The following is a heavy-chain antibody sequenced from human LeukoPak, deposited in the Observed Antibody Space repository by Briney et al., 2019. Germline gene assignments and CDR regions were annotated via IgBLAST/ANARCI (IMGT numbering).Heavy chain of an antibody. CDR3: ASDYYDSSGFGY. J-gene: IGHJ4*02. D-gene: IGHD3-22*01. Sequence: NPSETLSLTCTVSGGSISSYYWSWIRQPPGKELEWIGYIYTSGSTNYNPSLKSRVTISVDTSKNQFSLKLSSVTAADTAVYYCASDYYDSSGFGYWGQGTLVTVSS. V-gene: IGHV4-4*09. CDR2: IYTSGST. CDR1: GGSISSYY.